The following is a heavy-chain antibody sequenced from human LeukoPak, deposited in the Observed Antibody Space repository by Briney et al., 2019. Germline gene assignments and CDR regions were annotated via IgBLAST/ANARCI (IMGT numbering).Heavy chain of an antibody. D-gene: IGHD5-18*01. J-gene: IGHJ4*02. CDR3: ARAGYSYGSIVFDY. CDR2: IYTSGST. CDR1: GGSISSGSYY. Sequence: SETLSLTCTVSGGSISSGSYYWSWIRQPAGKGLEWIGRIYTSGSTNYNPSLKSRVTISVDTSKNQFSLKVSSVTAADTGVYYCARAGYSYGSIVFDYWGQGTLVTVSS. V-gene: IGHV4-61*02.